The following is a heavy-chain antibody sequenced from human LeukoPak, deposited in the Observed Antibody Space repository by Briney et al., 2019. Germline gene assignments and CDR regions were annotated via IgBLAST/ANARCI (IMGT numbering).Heavy chain of an antibody. CDR2: IIPIFGIA. J-gene: IGHJ4*02. V-gene: IGHV1-69*04. CDR1: GGTFSSYA. Sequence: SVKVSCKASGGTFSSYAISWVRQAPGQGLEWMGRIIPIFGIANYAQKFQGRVTITADKSTSTAYMELSSLRSEDTAVYYCASRAYGDQQYYFDYWGQGTLVTVSS. CDR3: ASRAYGDQQYYFDY. D-gene: IGHD4-17*01.